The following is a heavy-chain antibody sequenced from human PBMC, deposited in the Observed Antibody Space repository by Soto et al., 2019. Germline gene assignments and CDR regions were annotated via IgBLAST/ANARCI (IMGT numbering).Heavy chain of an antibody. J-gene: IGHJ6*02. V-gene: IGHV1-8*01. CDR3: ARLRRAGKPRYYGMDV. D-gene: IGHD6-13*01. CDR2: MNPNSGNT. Sequence: QVQLVQSGAEVKKPGASVKVSCKASGYTFTSYDINWVRQATGQGLEWMGWMNPNSGNTGYAQKFQGRVTMTRNISIGTAYMELSSLRSQDTAVYYCARLRRAGKPRYYGMDVWGQGTTVTVSS. CDR1: GYTFTSYD.